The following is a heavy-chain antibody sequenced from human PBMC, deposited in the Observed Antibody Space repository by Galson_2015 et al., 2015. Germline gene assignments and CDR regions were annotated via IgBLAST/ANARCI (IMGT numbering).Heavy chain of an antibody. J-gene: IGHJ4*02. CDR3: ARGRARYYYGSGSYLNY. CDR1: GFTFSSYA. CDR2: ISYDGSNK. D-gene: IGHD3-10*01. Sequence: SLRLSCAASGFTFSSYAMHWVRQAPGKGLEWVAVISYDGSNKYYADPVKGRFTISRDNSKNTLYLQMNSLRAEDTAVYYCARGRARYYYGSGSYLNYWGQGTLVTVSS. V-gene: IGHV3-30*01.